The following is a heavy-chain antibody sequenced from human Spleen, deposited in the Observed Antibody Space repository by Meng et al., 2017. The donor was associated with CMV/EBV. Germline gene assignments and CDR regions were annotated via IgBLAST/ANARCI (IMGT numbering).Heavy chain of an antibody. CDR1: GDIFTGYY. CDR3: ARSKIVARSYYYYGMDV. V-gene: IGHV1-18*04. Sequence: ASVKVSCKASGDIFTGYYMHWVRQAPGQGLEWMGWIYPYNGNTNFAQNFQGRVSMTTDKSTSTAYMELGSLRSDDTAVYYCARSKIVARSYYYYGMDVWGQGTTVTVSS. D-gene: IGHD5-12*01. J-gene: IGHJ6*02. CDR2: IYPYNGNT.